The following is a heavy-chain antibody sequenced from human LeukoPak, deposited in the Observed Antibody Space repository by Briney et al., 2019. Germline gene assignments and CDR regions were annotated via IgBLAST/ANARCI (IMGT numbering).Heavy chain of an antibody. V-gene: IGHV3-74*01. J-gene: IGHJ4*02. D-gene: IGHD1-26*01. Sequence: PAGSLSLSCAASGFTFTSYWMHWVRQPPGQGQVWVSRINSDGSGTNYADSVKGRFTISRDHAKNTLYLQMNSMRAEDPAVYYCARVKGGSYYGTAERFDYWGQGTLV. CDR3: ARVKGGSYYGTAERFDY. CDR1: GFTFTSYW. CDR2: INSDGSGT.